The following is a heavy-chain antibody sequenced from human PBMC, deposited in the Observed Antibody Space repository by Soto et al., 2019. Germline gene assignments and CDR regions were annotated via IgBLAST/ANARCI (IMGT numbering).Heavy chain of an antibody. CDR1: GFTFSSYG. Sequence: GGSLRLSCAASGFTFSSYGMHWVRQAPGKGLEWVAVISYDGSNKYYADSVKGRFTISRDNSKNTLYLQMNSLRAEDTAVYYCAKVCYCSITSCYDPYSYYYGMDVWGQGTTVTVSS. V-gene: IGHV3-30*18. D-gene: IGHD2-2*01. CDR3: AKVCYCSITSCYDPYSYYYGMDV. J-gene: IGHJ6*02. CDR2: ISYDGSNK.